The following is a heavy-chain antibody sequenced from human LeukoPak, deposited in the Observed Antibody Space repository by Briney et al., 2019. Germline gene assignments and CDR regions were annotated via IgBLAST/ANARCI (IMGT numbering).Heavy chain of an antibody. CDR2: FDSEDGET. CDR1: GYTLTELS. J-gene: IGHJ5*02. CDR3: ATVIAAAGIHWFDP. D-gene: IGHD6-13*01. Sequence: ASVKVSCKVSGYTLTELSMHWVRQAPGKGLEWMGGFDSEDGETIYAQKFQGRVTMTEDTSTDTAYMELSSLRSEDTAVYYCATVIAAAGIHWFDPWGQGTLVTVSS. V-gene: IGHV1-24*01.